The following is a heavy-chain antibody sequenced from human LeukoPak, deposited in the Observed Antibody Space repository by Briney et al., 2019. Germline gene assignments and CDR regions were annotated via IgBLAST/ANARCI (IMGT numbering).Heavy chain of an antibody. D-gene: IGHD3-22*01. J-gene: IGHJ4*02. CDR2: IQYDGSNE. Sequence: PGGSLRLSCAASRFTFSSYGMHWVRQAPGKGLEWVAYIQYDGSNEQYADSVKGRFSISRDSSKNILYLQMNSLRAEDTAVYYCARGEPSSGYYYLFDYWGQGTLVTVSS. CDR3: ARGEPSSGYYYLFDY. V-gene: IGHV3-30*02. CDR1: RFTFSSYG.